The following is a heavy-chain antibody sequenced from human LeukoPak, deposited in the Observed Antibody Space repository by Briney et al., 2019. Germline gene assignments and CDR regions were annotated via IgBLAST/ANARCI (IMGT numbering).Heavy chain of an antibody. CDR3: AKEVGYYYGSGSPYYYGMDV. CDR2: ISYDGSNK. J-gene: IGHJ6*02. Sequence: TGGSLRLSCAASGFTFSSYGMHWVRQAPGKGLEWVAVISYDGSNKYYADSVKGRFTISRDNSKNTLYLQMNSLRAEDTAVYYCAKEVGYYYGSGSPYYYGMDVWGQGTTVTVSS. CDR1: GFTFSSYG. V-gene: IGHV3-30*18. D-gene: IGHD3-10*01.